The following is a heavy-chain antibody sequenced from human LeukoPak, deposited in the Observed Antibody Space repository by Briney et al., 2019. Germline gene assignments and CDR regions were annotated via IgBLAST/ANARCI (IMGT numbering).Heavy chain of an antibody. V-gene: IGHV3-23*01. Sequence: PGGSLRLSCAASGFTFSSYAMSWVRQAPGKGLEWVSAISGSGGSTYYADSVKGRFTISRDNSKNTLYLQINSLRAEDTAVYYCAKEPLSDSSGYYYEDDYWGQGTLVTVSS. CDR1: GFTFSSYA. CDR3: AKEPLSDSSGYYYEDDY. CDR2: ISGSGGST. J-gene: IGHJ4*02. D-gene: IGHD3-22*01.